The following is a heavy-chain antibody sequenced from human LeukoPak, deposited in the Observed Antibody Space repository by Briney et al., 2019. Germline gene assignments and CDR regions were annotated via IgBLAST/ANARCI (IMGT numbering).Heavy chain of an antibody. J-gene: IGHJ3*02. V-gene: IGHV3-64*02. CDR1: GFIFSNYA. CDR3: ARGKGMGGDWHDASDI. CDR2: ISTNGGRT. Sequence: GGSLRLSCAASGFIFSNYAIHWVRQAPGKGLEHVSSISTNGGRTYFADSVKGRFTISRDNSKNTVNLQMGSLRPEDMAVYYCARGKGMGGDWHDASDIWGQGTMVTVSS. D-gene: IGHD2-21*02.